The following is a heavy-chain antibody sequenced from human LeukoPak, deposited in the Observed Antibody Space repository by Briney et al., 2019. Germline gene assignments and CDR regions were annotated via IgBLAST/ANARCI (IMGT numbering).Heavy chain of an antibody. D-gene: IGHD2-8*01. CDR2: ISYDGSNK. Sequence: GGSLRLSCAASGFTFSSYAMHWVRQAPGKGLEWVAVISYDGSNKYYADSVKGRFTISRDNSKNTLYLQMNSLRAEDTAVYYCARPGIVLMVYASFDYWGRGTLVTVSS. J-gene: IGHJ4*02. V-gene: IGHV3-30*04. CDR3: ARPGIVLMVYASFDY. CDR1: GFTFSSYA.